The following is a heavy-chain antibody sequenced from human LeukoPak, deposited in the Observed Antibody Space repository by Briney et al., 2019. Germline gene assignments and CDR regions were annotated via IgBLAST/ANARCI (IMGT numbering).Heavy chain of an antibody. CDR3: ASGPAQYYYYGVDV. CDR2: INAGNGNT. J-gene: IGHJ6*02. Sequence: ASVKVSCKASGYTFTSYAMYWVRQAPGQRLEWMGWINAGNGNTKYSQKFQGRVTITRDTSASIAYMELSSLRSEDTAMYYCASGPAQYYYYGVDVWGQGTTVTVSS. CDR1: GYTFTSYA. V-gene: IGHV1-3*01.